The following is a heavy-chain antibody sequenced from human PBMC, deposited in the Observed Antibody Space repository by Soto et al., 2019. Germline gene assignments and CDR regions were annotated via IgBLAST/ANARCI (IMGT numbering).Heavy chain of an antibody. Sequence: EVQLLESGGGLVQPGGSLRLSCAASGFTFSSYAMSWVRQAPGKGLEWVSAISGSGGSTYYADSVKGRFTISRDNSKNTLYRQMNSLRAEDTAVYYCAKDKVGSCWYAHWLDPWGQGTLVTVSS. J-gene: IGHJ5*02. V-gene: IGHV3-23*01. CDR1: GFTFSSYA. CDR2: ISGSGGST. CDR3: AKDKVGSCWYAHWLDP. D-gene: IGHD6-19*01.